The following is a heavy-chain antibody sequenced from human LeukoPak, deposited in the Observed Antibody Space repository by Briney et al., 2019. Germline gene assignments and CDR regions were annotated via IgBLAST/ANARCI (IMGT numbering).Heavy chain of an antibody. V-gene: IGHV3-33*01. D-gene: IGHD1-26*01. J-gene: IGHJ4*02. CDR1: GISFSAHG. Sequence: GGSLRLSCAASGISFSAHGMHWVRQAPGRGLEWVAIIRFDGSNIHYAGSVKGRFTISRDNSKNTLYLQMNSLRAEDTAVYYCVRDGVGATTYFGYFDHWGQGNLVTVSS. CDR2: IRFDGSNI. CDR3: VRDGVGATTYFGYFDH.